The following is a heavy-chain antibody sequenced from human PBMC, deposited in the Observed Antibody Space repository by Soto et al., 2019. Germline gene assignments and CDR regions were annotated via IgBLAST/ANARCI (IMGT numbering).Heavy chain of an antibody. V-gene: IGHV1-58*02. D-gene: IGHD1-26*01. CDR1: GYTFTSYA. CDR2: IVVGNGNT. J-gene: IGHJ4*02. CDR3: AAVGASARIFAY. Sequence: GASVKVSCKASGYTFTSYAMQWVRQAPGQRLEWMGWIVVGNGNTNYSQKFQDRVTITRDMSTSTAYMELSSLRSEDTAVYSCAAVGASARIFAYWGQGTLVTVSS.